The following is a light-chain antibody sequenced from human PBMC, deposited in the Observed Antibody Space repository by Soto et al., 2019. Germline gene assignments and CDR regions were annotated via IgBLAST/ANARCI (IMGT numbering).Light chain of an antibody. J-gene: IGKJ2*01. V-gene: IGKV3-11*01. CDR1: QTISTY. CDR3: QQRSNWPPT. CDR2: DAS. Sequence: EVVLTQSPATLSLSRGERATLSCRASQTISTYLAWYQQKHGQSPRLLISDASNRATGIPARFSGSGTGTDCTLTISSLEPEDFVVYYCQQRSNWPPTFGQGTKLEIK.